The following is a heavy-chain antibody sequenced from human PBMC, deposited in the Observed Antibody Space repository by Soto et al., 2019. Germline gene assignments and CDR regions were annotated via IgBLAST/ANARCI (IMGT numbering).Heavy chain of an antibody. J-gene: IGHJ4*02. CDR1: GGSFSGYY. V-gene: IGHV4-34*01. CDR3: ARALVVVPAAMGPPFDY. D-gene: IGHD2-2*01. CDR2: INHSGST. Sequence: PSETLSLTCAVYGGSFSGYYWSWIRQPPGKGLEWIGEINHSGSTNYNPSLKSRVTISVDTSKNQFSLKLSSVTAADTAVYYCARALVVVPAAMGPPFDYWGQGTLVTVSS.